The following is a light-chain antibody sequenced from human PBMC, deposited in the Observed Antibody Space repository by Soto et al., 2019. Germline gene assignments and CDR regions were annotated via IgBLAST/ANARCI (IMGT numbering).Light chain of an antibody. J-gene: IGKJ3*01. V-gene: IGKV3-20*01. CDR3: QQYGRSPPEFT. Sequence: EIVLTQSPGTLSLSAGEGATLSCRASQTISSNYLAWYQQKPGQAPRLLIFGASYRATGIPDRFSGSGSGTDFTLTISRLEPEDFAVYYCQQYGRSPPEFTFGPGTKVDIK. CDR1: QTISSNY. CDR2: GAS.